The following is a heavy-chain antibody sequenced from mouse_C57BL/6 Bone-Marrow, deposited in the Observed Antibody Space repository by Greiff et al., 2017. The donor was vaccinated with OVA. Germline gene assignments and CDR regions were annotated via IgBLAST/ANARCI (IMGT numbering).Heavy chain of an antibody. J-gene: IGHJ2*01. CDR1: GYTFTSYW. Sequence: QVQLKQPGAELVKPGASVKVSCKASGYTFTSYWMHWVKQRPGQGLEWIGRIHPSDSDTNYNQKFKGKATLTVDKSSSTAYMQLSSLTSEDSAVYYCATIYDGYLFDYWGQGTTLTVSS. CDR2: IHPSDSDT. CDR3: ATIYDGYLFDY. D-gene: IGHD2-3*01. V-gene: IGHV1-74*01.